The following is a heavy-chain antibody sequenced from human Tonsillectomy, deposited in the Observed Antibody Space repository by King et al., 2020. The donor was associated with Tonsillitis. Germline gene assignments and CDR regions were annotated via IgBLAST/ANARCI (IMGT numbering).Heavy chain of an antibody. CDR1: GFTFSNYA. Sequence: QLVQSGGGVVQPGRSLRLSCAASGFTFSNYAMHWVRQAPGKGLEWVAIISYDGSEKYYADSVKGRFTISRDNSKNKMYVQMNSLTTDDTAVYYCARDLMSGDWNDPLGYFDYWGQGTLVTVSS. CDR3: ARDLMSGDWNDPLGYFDY. D-gene: IGHD1-1*01. CDR2: ISYDGSEK. V-gene: IGHV3-30*04. J-gene: IGHJ4*02.